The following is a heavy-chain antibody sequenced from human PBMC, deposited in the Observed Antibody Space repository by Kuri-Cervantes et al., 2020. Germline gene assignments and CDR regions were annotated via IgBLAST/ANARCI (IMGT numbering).Heavy chain of an antibody. D-gene: IGHD2-15*01. CDR1: ALTFSSYS. CDR2: VSSSSSYI. V-gene: IGHV3-21*01. Sequence: GESLKISCAASALTFSSYSMNWVCQAPGKGLEWVSSVSSSSSYIYYADSVKGRFTISRDNSKNTLYLQMNSLRAEDTAVYYCARGEVARDLYYYYGMDVWGQGTTVTVSS. CDR3: ARGEVARDLYYYYGMDV. J-gene: IGHJ6*02.